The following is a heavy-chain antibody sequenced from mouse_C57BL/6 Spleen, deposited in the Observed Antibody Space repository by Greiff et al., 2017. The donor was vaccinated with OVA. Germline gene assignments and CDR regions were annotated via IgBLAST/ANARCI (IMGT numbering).Heavy chain of an antibody. D-gene: IGHD2-3*01. V-gene: IGHV14-4*01. Sequence: EVQLKESGAELVRPGASVKLSCTASGFNIKDDYMHWVKQRPEQGLEWIGWIDPENGDTEYASKFQGKATITADTSSNTAYLQLSSLTSEDTAVYYCTTYDGYYFFAYWGQGTLVTVSA. J-gene: IGHJ3*01. CDR1: GFNIKDDY. CDR2: IDPENGDT. CDR3: TTYDGYYFFAY.